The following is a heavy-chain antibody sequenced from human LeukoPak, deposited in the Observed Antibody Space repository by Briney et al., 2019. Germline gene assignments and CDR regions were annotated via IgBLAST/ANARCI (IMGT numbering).Heavy chain of an antibody. D-gene: IGHD3-9*01. CDR3: ARIPALYDILTGSEDY. Sequence: GASVKVSCKASGYTFTSYGISWVRQAPGQGLEWMGWISAYNGNTNYAQKLQGRVTMTTDTSTSTAYMELRSLRSDDTAVYYCARIPALYDILTGSEDYWGQGTLVTASS. V-gene: IGHV1-18*01. CDR1: GYTFTSYG. CDR2: ISAYNGNT. J-gene: IGHJ4*02.